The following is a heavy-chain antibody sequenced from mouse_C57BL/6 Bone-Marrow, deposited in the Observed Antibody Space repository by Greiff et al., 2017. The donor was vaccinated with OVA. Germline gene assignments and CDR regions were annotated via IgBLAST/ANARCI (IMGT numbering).Heavy chain of an antibody. D-gene: IGHD1-1*01. J-gene: IGHJ4*01. CDR1: GYTFTSYW. CDR2: IYPGSGST. V-gene: IGHV1-55*01. CDR3: ARTYYYGSHYYAMDD. Sequence: VQLQQPGAELVKPGASVKMSCKASGYTFTSYWITWVKQRPGQGLEWIGDIYPGSGSTNYNEKFKSKATLTVDTSSSTAYMQLSSLTSEDSAVYYCARTYYYGSHYYAMDDWGQGTSVTVSS.